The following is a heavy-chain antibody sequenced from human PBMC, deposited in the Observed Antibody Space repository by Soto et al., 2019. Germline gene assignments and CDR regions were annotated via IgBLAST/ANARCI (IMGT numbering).Heavy chain of an antibody. Sequence: QVQLVQSGAEVKKPGSSVKVSCKASGGTFSSYAISWVRQAPGQGLEWMGGIIPIFGTANYAQKFQGRVTSTADEYTSTAYMELSSVRSEDTAVYCCARCAGYCITDSCYGNWFDPWGQGTLVTVSS. D-gene: IGHD2-2*03. CDR1: GGTFSSYA. CDR2: IIPIFGTA. J-gene: IGHJ5*02. CDR3: ARCAGYCITDSCYGNWFDP. V-gene: IGHV1-69*12.